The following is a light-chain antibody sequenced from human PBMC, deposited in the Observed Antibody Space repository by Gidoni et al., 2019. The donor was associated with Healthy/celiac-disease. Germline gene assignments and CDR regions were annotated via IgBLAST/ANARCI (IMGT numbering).Light chain of an antibody. J-gene: IGLJ1*01. CDR3: QVWDRSSDHYV. Sequence: SYVLTQPPSVSVAPGQTARITCGGNNIGSKSVHWYQQKPGQAPVLVVYDDSDRPSGIPERFSVSNSGNTATLTISRVEAGEESDYYCQVWDRSSDHYVFGTGTKVTVL. V-gene: IGLV3-21*02. CDR2: DDS. CDR1: NIGSKS.